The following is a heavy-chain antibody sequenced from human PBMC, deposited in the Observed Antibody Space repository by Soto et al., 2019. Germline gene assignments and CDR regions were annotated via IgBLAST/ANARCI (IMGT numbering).Heavy chain of an antibody. D-gene: IGHD1-1*01. CDR1: GYTFSGYY. Sequence: GASVKVSCKTSGYTFSGYYMNWVRQAPGQGLEWMGWINPNSGDTYYAQNFQGRVAMTRDTSFSTAYMELSRLRSDDTAVYYCARKDGYNLFDYCAQGTPVTVSA. J-gene: IGHJ4*02. CDR2: INPNSGDT. V-gene: IGHV1-2*02. CDR3: ARKDGYNLFDY.